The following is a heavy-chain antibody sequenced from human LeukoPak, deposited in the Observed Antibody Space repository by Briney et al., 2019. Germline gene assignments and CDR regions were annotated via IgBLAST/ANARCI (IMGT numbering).Heavy chain of an antibody. CDR1: GFTFNNYA. D-gene: IGHD4-17*01. Sequence: GGSLRLSCSVFGFTFNNYAMHWVRQAPGKGLEWVSTISGGGDNTYYADSVRGRFTISRDNPKDTLYLQMTSLRAEDTAVYYCAKTTTDYGDYRSYWGQGTLVTVSS. CDR2: ISGGGDNT. V-gene: IGHV3-23*01. CDR3: AKTTTDYGDYRSY. J-gene: IGHJ4*02.